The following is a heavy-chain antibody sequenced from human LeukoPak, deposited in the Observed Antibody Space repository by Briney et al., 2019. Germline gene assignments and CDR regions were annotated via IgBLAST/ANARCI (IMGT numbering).Heavy chain of an antibody. CDR3: ARDPQNTYCSGGSCTLGWFDP. CDR2: ISAYNGNT. V-gene: IGHV1-18*01. J-gene: IGHJ5*02. Sequence: ASVTVSFKASGYTFTNYGISWVRQAPGQGLEWMGWISAYNGNTNYAQKLQGRVTMTTDTSTSTAYMELRSLRSDDTAVYYCARDPQNTYCSGGSCTLGWFDPWGQGTLVTVSS. CDR1: GYTFTNYG. D-gene: IGHD2-15*01.